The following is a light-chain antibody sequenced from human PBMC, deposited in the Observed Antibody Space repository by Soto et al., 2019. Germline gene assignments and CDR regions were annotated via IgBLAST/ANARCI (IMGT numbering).Light chain of an antibody. J-gene: IGKJ2*01. V-gene: IGKV3-15*01. Sequence: EIVMTQSPATLSVSTGERATLSCRASQSVSSNLAWYQQKPGQAHRLLSYGASTRATGIPARFSGSGSGPEFTLTISSLKSEDFAVYYYQQYNNWLPVTFGHGTKLAIK. CDR3: QQYNNWLPVT. CDR2: GAS. CDR1: QSVSSN.